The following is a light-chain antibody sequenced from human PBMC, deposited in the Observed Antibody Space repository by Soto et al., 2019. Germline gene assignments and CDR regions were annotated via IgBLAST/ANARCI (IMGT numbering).Light chain of an antibody. V-gene: IGKV1-5*03. J-gene: IGKJ1*01. CDR2: KAS. CDR1: QTISSW. Sequence: DIPKTHSPSTLSGSVGDRVTITCRASQTISSWLAWYQQKPGKAPKLLIYKASTLKSGVPSRFSGSGSGTEFTLTISSLQPDDFATYYCQHYNSYSEAFGQGTKVDIK. CDR3: QHYNSYSEA.